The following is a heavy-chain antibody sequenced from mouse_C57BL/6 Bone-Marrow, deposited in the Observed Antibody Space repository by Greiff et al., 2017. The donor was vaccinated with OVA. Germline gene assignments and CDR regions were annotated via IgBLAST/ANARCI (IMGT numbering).Heavy chain of an antibody. V-gene: IGHV1-82*01. Sequence: VQLQQSGPELVKPGASVKISCKASGYAFSSSWMNWVKQRPGTGLEWIGRIYPGEGATNNNGKFKGKATLTADKSSSTAYMQLSSLTSEDSAVYFCAREMVTTVRYFDYWGQGTTLTVSS. CDR1: GYAFSSSW. CDR2: IYPGEGAT. CDR3: AREMVTTVRYFDY. D-gene: IGHD2-2*01. J-gene: IGHJ2*01.